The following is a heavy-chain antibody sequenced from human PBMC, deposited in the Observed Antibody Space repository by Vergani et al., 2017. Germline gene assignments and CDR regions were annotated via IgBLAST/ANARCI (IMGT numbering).Heavy chain of an antibody. Sequence: QVQLVESGGGVVQPGRSLRLSCAASGFTFSSYGMHWVRQAPGKELEWVAVISYDGSNKYYADSVKGRFTISRDNSKNTLYLQMNSLRAEDTAVYYCAKDVFREVAPAYWGQGTLVTVSS. D-gene: IGHD2-15*01. CDR1: GFTFSSYG. J-gene: IGHJ4*02. V-gene: IGHV3-30*18. CDR2: ISYDGSNK. CDR3: AKDVFREVAPAY.